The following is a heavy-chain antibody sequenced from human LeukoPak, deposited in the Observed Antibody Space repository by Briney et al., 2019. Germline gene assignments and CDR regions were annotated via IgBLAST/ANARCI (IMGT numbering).Heavy chain of an antibody. D-gene: IGHD6-19*01. V-gene: IGHV3-33*01. CDR2: DGSNK. Sequence: GGSLRLSCAASGFTFSSYGIHWVRQAPGKGLEWVDDGSNKYYADSVKGRFTISRDNSKNTLYLQMNSLRAEDTAVYYCAREMRWLGFDYWGQGTLVTVSS. J-gene: IGHJ4*02. CDR3: AREMRWLGFDY. CDR1: GFTFSSYG.